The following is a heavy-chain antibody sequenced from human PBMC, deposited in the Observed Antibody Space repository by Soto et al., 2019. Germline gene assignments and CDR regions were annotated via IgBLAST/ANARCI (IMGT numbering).Heavy chain of an antibody. Sequence: QMQLQESGPGLVKPSQTLSLTCTVCGDSDTSDSYRWSWIRQHPGKGLEWIGYIYYSGSPYYNPSLKSRATISVDTSKNQFSLRLTSVSGADSAVYYCARVRENYFDYWGQGILVTVSS. CDR2: IYYSGSP. CDR3: ARVRENYFDY. CDR1: GDSDTSDSYR. J-gene: IGHJ4*02. V-gene: IGHV4-31*03.